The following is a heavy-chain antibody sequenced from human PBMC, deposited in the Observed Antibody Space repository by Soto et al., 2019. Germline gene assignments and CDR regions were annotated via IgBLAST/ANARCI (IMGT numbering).Heavy chain of an antibody. Sequence: PSETLSLTCAVYGGSFSGYDWSWIRQPPGKGLEWIGEINHSASTNYNPSLKSRVTISVDTSKNQFSLKLRSVTAADTAVYYCGRGQKKYYELWTGYPQGGFFDYWGQGTLVTVSS. CDR2: INHSAST. CDR1: GGSFSGYD. J-gene: IGHJ4*02. V-gene: IGHV4-34*01. D-gene: IGHD3-3*01. CDR3: GRGQKKYYELWTGYPQGGFFDY.